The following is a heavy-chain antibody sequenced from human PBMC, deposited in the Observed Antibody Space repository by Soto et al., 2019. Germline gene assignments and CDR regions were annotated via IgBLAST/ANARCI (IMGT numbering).Heavy chain of an antibody. CDR3: ARSTTDMVTFPFDY. Sequence: PGGSLRLSCAASGFTFRSYWMSWVRQVPGKGLEWVANIKQDGSEKNYVDSVKGRFTISRDNAKNSLYLQMNSLRAEDTAVYYCARSTTDMVTFPFDYWGQGTLVTVSS. V-gene: IGHV3-7*03. CDR1: GFTFRSYW. CDR2: IKQDGSEK. J-gene: IGHJ4*02. D-gene: IGHD5-18*01.